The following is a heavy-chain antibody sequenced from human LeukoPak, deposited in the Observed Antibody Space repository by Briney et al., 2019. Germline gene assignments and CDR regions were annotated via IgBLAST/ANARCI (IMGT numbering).Heavy chain of an antibody. CDR1: GFTFSSYA. CDR3: AKLSRGITMIRGYLDS. V-gene: IGHV3-23*01. J-gene: IGHJ4*02. Sequence: GGSLRLSCAASGFTFSSYAMSWVRQAPGKGLEWVSSISDSGGSTFHADSVKGRFTISRDNSKNTLYLQMNSLRAGDTAVYYCAKLSRGITMIRGYLDSWGQGTLVTVSS. CDR2: ISDSGGST. D-gene: IGHD3-10*01.